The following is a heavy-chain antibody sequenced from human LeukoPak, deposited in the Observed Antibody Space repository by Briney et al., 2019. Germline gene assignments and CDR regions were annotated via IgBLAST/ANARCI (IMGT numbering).Heavy chain of an antibody. CDR1: GGSISSGDYY. J-gene: IGHJ4*02. V-gene: IGHV4-30-4*01. CDR3: ARDGADSSGWYHDFDY. Sequence: SETLSLTCTVSGGSISSGDYYWSWIRQPPGKGLEWIGYTYYSGSTYYNPSLKSRVTISVDTSKNQFSLKLSSVTAADTAVYYCARDGADSSGWYHDFDYWGQGTLVTVSS. CDR2: TYYSGST. D-gene: IGHD6-19*01.